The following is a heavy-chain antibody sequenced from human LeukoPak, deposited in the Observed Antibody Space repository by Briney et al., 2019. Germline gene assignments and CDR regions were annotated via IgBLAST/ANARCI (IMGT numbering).Heavy chain of an antibody. J-gene: IGHJ6*03. CDR2: IKQDGSEK. D-gene: IGHD3-22*01. CDR1: GFTFRTYW. CDR3: ARDSPSSGYYYYYYYMDV. V-gene: IGHV3-7*01. Sequence: GGSLRLSCTASGFTFRTYWMSWVRQAPGKGLEWVANIKQDGSEKYYVDSVKGRFTISRGNAKNSLYLQMNSLRAEDTAVYYCARDSPSSGYYYYYYYMDVWGKGTTVTVSS.